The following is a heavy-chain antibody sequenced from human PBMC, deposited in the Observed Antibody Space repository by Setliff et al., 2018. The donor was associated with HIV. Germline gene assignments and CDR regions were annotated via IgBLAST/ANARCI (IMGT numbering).Heavy chain of an antibody. D-gene: IGHD3-22*01. CDR3: AKDPTYYYESSGPYDAFDV. Sequence: LSLTCATSKFTFSSYSMSWVRQAPGKGLEWVSAISGSGGSTYYADSVKGRFTISRDNAKNSLFLQMNSLRVDDTAVYYCAKDPTYYYESSGPYDAFDVWGQGTMVTVSS. CDR2: ISGSGGST. J-gene: IGHJ3*01. CDR1: KFTFSSYS. V-gene: IGHV3-23*01.